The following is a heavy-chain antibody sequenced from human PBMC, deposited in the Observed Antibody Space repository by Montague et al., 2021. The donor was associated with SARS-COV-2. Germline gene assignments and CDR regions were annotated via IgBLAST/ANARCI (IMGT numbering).Heavy chain of an antibody. D-gene: IGHD2-2*02. CDR3: ARDIPTFAADSDAFDI. J-gene: IGHJ3*02. CDR2: IWYDGSNK. V-gene: IGHV3-33*08. CDR1: GFTFSSYG. Sequence: SLRLSCAASGFTFSSYGMHWVRQAPGKGLEWVAVIWYDGSNKYYADSVKGRFTISRDNPKNTLYLQMNSLRAEDTAVYYCARDIPTFAADSDAFDIWGQGTMVTVSS.